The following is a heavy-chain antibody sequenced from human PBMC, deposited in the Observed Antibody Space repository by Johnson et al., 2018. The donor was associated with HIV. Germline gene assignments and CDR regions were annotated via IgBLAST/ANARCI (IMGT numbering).Heavy chain of an antibody. V-gene: IGHV3-30*02. J-gene: IGHJ3*02. CDR2: IQYDGTDN. D-gene: IGHD6-13*01. Sequence: QVQLVESGGGLVQPGGPLRLSCAASGFNFRTNGMHWVRQAPGKGLEWISFIQYDGTDNSYADSVKGRFTISRDNSKNTLYLQMNSLRAEDTAVYYCARDGAQQLARDAFDIWGQGTMVTVSS. CDR1: GFNFRTNG. CDR3: ARDGAQQLARDAFDI.